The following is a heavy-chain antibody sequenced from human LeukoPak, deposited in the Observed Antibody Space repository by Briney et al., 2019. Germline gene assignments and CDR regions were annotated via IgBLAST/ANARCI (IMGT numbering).Heavy chain of an antibody. V-gene: IGHV4-38-2*02. J-gene: IGHJ3*02. CDR1: GYSISSGYY. Sequence: SETLSLTCTVSGYSISSGYYWGWIRQPPGKGLEWIGSIYHSGSTYYNPSLKSRVTISVDTSKNQFSLKLSSVTAADTAVYYCARVSAGYCSGGSCYSHYYDSSGYYHHAFDIWGQGTMVTVSS. CDR2: IYHSGST. D-gene: IGHD2-15*01. CDR3: ARVSAGYCSGGSCYSHYYDSSGYYHHAFDI.